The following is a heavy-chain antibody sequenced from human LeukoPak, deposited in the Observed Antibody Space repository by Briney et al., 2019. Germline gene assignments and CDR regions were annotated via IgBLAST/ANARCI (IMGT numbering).Heavy chain of an antibody. CDR3: ATDLGYYDSSGYYYKWFDP. V-gene: IGHV1-24*01. D-gene: IGHD3-22*01. J-gene: IGHJ5*02. CDR2: FDPEDGET. Sequence: ASVKVSCKVSGYILTELSMHWVRQAPGKGLEWMGGFDPEDGETIYAQKFQGRVTMTEDTSTDTAYMELSSLRSEDTAVYYCATDLGYYDSSGYYYKWFDPWGQGTLVTVSS. CDR1: GYILTELS.